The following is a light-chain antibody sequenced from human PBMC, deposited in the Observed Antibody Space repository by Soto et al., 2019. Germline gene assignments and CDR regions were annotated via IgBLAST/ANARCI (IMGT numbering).Light chain of an antibody. CDR3: QQYGGSPRT. V-gene: IGKV3-20*01. J-gene: IGKJ1*01. CDR2: GAS. CDR1: QSVGSIY. Sequence: DIVLTQSPGTLSLSPGERATLSCRASQSVGSIYLAWYQQKPGQAPRLLIHGASNRASGIPDRFSGSGSGTDFTLTTSRLEPEDFAVYYCQQYGGSPRTFGQGTKVDIK.